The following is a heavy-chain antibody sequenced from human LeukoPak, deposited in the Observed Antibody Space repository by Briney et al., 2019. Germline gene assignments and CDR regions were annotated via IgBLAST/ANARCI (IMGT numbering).Heavy chain of an antibody. Sequence: PSETLSLTCTVSGGSISSSSYYWSWIRQPPGKGLEWIGSIYYSGSTYYNPSLKSRVTISVDTSKDQFSLKLSSVTAADTAVYYCARRLDYYYGMDVWGQGTTVTVSS. CDR1: GGSISSSSYY. V-gene: IGHV4-39*01. CDR2: IYYSGST. J-gene: IGHJ6*02. CDR3: ARRLDYYYGMDV.